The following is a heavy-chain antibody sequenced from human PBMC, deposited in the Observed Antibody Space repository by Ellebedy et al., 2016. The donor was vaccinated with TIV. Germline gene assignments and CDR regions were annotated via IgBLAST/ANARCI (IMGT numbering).Heavy chain of an antibody. CDR3: ARATLYNRGDN. V-gene: IGHV3-53*01. CDR2: IYPDGGA. D-gene: IGHD1-1*01. Sequence: GESLKIFXAASGFTVSSNYMNWVRQAPGKGLEWVSIIYPDGGAYYAGSVKGRFTISRDSPQNTLSLQMNSLRVEDTAVYYCARATLYNRGDNWGQGTLVTVAA. CDR1: GFTVSSNY. J-gene: IGHJ4*02.